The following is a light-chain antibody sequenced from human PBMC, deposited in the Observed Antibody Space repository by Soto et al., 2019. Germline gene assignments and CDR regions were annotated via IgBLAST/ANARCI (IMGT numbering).Light chain of an antibody. V-gene: IGLV2-14*01. J-gene: IGLJ2*01. CDR1: SSDVGGYNY. CDR3: AAWDDSLSGHVV. CDR2: EVS. Sequence: QSVLTQPASVSGSPGQSITISCTGTSSDVGGYNYVSWYQQHPGKAPKLMIYEVSNRPSGVSNRFSGSKSGNTASLTISGLQAEDEADYYCAAWDDSLSGHVVFGGGTKLTVL.